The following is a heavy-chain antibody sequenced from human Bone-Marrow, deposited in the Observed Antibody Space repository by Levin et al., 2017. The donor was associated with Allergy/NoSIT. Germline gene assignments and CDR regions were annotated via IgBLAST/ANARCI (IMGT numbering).Heavy chain of an antibody. V-gene: IGHV3-7*01. CDR2: INPDGSGE. CDR3: WKAGVRAGFDS. D-gene: IGHD2-8*01. CDR1: GFSFSTHW. Sequence: GASVKVSCAASGFSFSTHWMTWVRQAPGKGLEWLANINPDGSGESYVDSVKGRFTISRDNAKNSLYLQLNSLIADDTAVYYFWKAGVRAGFDSWGQGTLVTVSS. J-gene: IGHJ4*02.